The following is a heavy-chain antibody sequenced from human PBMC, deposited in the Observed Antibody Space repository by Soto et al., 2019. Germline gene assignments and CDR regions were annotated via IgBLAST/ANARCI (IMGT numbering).Heavy chain of an antibody. D-gene: IGHD2-15*01. Sequence: FKGSGYSFTSYWIGWVRQMPGKGLEWMGIIYPGDSDTRYSPSFQCQVTISADKSISTAYLQWSSLKASDTAMYYCARHGGGPRSAIVPWGQGTLVTVSS. CDR1: GYSFTSYW. J-gene: IGHJ5*02. CDR3: ARHGGGPRSAIVP. V-gene: IGHV5-51*01. CDR2: IYPGDSDT.